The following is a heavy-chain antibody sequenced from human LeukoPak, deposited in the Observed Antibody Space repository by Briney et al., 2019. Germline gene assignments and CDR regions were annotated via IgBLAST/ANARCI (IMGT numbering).Heavy chain of an antibody. J-gene: IGHJ4*02. V-gene: IGHV4-34*01. CDR1: GVSFSGYY. Sequence: SETLSLTCAVYGVSFSGYYWSWIRQPPGKGLEWIGEINRSGSNNYNPSLKSRVTISVDTPKNQFSLKLSSVTAADTAVYYCARGVRSSEDIVVVPAAISEYYFDDWGQGTLVTVSS. D-gene: IGHD2-2*01. CDR3: ARGVRSSEDIVVVPAAISEYYFDD. CDR2: INRSGSN.